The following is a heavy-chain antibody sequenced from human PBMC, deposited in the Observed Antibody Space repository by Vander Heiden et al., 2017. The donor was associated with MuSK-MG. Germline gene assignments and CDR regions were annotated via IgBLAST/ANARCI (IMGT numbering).Heavy chain of an antibody. CDR2: IIPIFGIA. J-gene: IGHJ5*02. D-gene: IGHD3-10*01. CDR3: ANSMVREKLGWFDP. CDR1: GGTFSRYA. Sequence: QVQLVQSGAEVTKPGSSVKVSCKASGGTFSRYAISWVRQAPGQGLEWMGGIIPIFGIANYAQKFQGRVTITADKSTSTAYMELSSLRSEDTAVYYCANSMVREKLGWFDPWGQGTLVTVSS. V-gene: IGHV1-69*17.